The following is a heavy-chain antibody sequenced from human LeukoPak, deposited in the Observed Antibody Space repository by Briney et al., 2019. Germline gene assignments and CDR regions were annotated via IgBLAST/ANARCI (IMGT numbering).Heavy chain of an antibody. CDR1: GGSISSYY. J-gene: IGHJ2*01. V-gene: IGHV4-59*01. D-gene: IGHD4-23*01. CDR2: IYYSGST. CDR3: ARVYGGPRTNWYFDL. Sequence: SETLSLTCTVSGGSISSYYWSWIRQPLGKGLEWIGYIYYSGSTNYNPSLKSRVTISVDTSKNQFSLKLSSVTAADTAVYYCARVYGGPRTNWYFDLWGRGTLVTVSS.